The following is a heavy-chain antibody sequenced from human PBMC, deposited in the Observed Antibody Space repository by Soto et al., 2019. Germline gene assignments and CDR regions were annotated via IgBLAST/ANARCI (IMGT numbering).Heavy chain of an antibody. J-gene: IGHJ6*03. CDR2: IKQDGREK. Sequence: EVQLVESGGGLVQPGGSLRLSCAASGFTFSSYWMSWVRQAPGKGLEWVANIKQDGREKYYVDSVKGRFTISRDNAKNSLYLQMNSLRAEDTAVYYCASPQYYDFWSGYYGYYYYYMDVWGKGTTVTVSS. D-gene: IGHD3-3*01. CDR3: ASPQYYDFWSGYYGYYYYYMDV. CDR1: GFTFSSYW. V-gene: IGHV3-7*01.